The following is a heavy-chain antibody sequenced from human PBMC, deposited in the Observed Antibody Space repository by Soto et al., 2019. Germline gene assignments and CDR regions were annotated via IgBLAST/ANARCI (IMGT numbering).Heavy chain of an antibody. CDR3: AEDFGGWLGRDDFHYGMGV. Sequence: QVQLVESGGGVVQPGRSLRLSCAASGFTFSSYGMHWVRQAPGKGLEWVAVISYDGSNKYYADSVKGRFTISRDNSKNKVDLEMDSLGAEDTGVEYCAEDFGGWLGRDDFHYGMGVWGQGTTVTVSS. CDR1: GFTFSSYG. V-gene: IGHV3-30*18. J-gene: IGHJ6*02. CDR2: ISYDGSNK. D-gene: IGHD6-19*01.